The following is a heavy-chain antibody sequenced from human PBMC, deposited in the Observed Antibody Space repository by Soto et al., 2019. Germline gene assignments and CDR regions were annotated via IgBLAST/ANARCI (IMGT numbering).Heavy chain of an antibody. J-gene: IGHJ5*02. V-gene: IGHV1-18*01. CDR3: ARDPRIHDYGEYWFDP. CDR1: GYTFTSYG. CDR2: ISAYNGNT. D-gene: IGHD4-17*01. Sequence: GASVKVSCKASGYTFTSYGISWVRQAPGQGLEWMGWISAYNGNTNYAQKLQGRVTMTTDTSTSTAYMELRSLRSDDTAVYYCARDPRIHDYGEYWFDPWGQGTLVTVSS.